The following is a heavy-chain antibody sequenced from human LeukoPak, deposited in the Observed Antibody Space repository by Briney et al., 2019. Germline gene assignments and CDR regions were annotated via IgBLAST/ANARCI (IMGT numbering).Heavy chain of an antibody. Sequence: GGSLRLSCAASGFTFRSYAMNWVRQAPGKGLEWVSAISGSGSSTYYADSVKGRFTISRDNAKNTLYLQMNSLGVEDTAVYYCARANYHDYWGQGTLVTVSS. CDR1: GFTFRSYA. CDR3: ARANYHDY. V-gene: IGHV3-23*01. D-gene: IGHD5-24*01. J-gene: IGHJ4*02. CDR2: ISGSGSST.